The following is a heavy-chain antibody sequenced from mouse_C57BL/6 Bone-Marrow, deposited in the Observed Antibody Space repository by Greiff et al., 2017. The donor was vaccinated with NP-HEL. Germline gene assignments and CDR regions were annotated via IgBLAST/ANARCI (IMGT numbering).Heavy chain of an antibody. CDR2: INPSSGYT. CDR3: ARSRDYDRDWYFDV. CDR1: GYTFTSYT. D-gene: IGHD2-4*01. Sequence: QVQLQQSGAELARPGASVKMSCKASGYTFTSYTMHWVKQRPGPGLEWIGYINPSSGYTKYNQKFKDKATLTADKSSSTAYMQLSSLTSEDSAVYYCARSRDYDRDWYFDVWGTGTTVTVSS. V-gene: IGHV1-4*01. J-gene: IGHJ1*03.